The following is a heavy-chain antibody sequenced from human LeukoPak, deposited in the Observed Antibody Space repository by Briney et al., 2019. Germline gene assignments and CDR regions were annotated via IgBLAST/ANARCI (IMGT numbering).Heavy chain of an antibody. J-gene: IGHJ3*02. V-gene: IGHV4-59*08. CDR3: ARLEPPGDAFDI. D-gene: IGHD1-14*01. CDR1: GGSISSYY. Sequence: SETLSLTCTVSGGSISSYYWSWIRQPPGKGLEWIGYIYYSGSTNYNPSLKGRVTISVDTSKNQFSLKLSSVTAADTAVYYCARLEPPGDAFDIWGQGTMVTVSS. CDR2: IYYSGST.